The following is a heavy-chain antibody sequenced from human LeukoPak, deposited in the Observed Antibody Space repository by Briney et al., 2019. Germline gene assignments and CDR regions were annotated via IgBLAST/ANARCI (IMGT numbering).Heavy chain of an antibody. Sequence: SETLSLTCAVYGGSFSGYYWSWIRQPPGKGLEWIGEINHSGSTNYNPSLKSRVTISVDTSNNQFSLKLSSVTAADTAVYYCARGRKKLWFGELAFLLPPFDPWGQGTLVTVSS. CDR1: GGSFSGYY. J-gene: IGHJ5*02. CDR3: ARGRKKLWFGELAFLLPPFDP. CDR2: INHSGST. V-gene: IGHV4-34*01. D-gene: IGHD3-10*01.